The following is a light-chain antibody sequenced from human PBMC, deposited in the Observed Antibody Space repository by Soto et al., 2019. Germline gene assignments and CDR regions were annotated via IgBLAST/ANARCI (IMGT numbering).Light chain of an antibody. CDR3: QQYSSSPIT. Sequence: DSVLTQSPGTLSLSPGERATLSCRASQSFSSTYLAWYQQKPGQAPRLLIYGASSRATGIPDRFSGGGSGTDFSLTISRLDPEDFAVYYCQQYSSSPITFGQGTRLEIK. V-gene: IGKV3-20*01. J-gene: IGKJ5*01. CDR1: QSFSSTY. CDR2: GAS.